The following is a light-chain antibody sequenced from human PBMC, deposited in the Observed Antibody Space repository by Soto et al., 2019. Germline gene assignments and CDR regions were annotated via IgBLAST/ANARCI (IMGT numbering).Light chain of an antibody. Sequence: DIVMTQSPDSLAVSLGERATINCKSSQRVLYSSNNKTYLAWYKQKPGQPPNLLIYWASTRESGVPDRFSGSGSGTDFTLTISSLQAEDVSVYYCQQYYSIPITFGQGTRLEIK. V-gene: IGKV4-1*01. CDR3: QQYYSIPIT. CDR2: WAS. CDR1: QRVLYSSNNKTY. J-gene: IGKJ5*01.